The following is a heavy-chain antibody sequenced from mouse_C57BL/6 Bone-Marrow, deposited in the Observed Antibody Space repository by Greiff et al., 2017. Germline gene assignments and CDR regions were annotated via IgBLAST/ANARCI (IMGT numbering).Heavy chain of an antibody. CDR2: IDPETGGT. CDR1: GYTFTDYE. V-gene: IGHV1-15*01. J-gene: IGHJ1*03. CDR3: TRGGVVSYWYFDV. Sequence: QVQLQQPGAELVRPGASVTLSCKASGYTFTDYEMHWVKQTPVHGLEWIGAIDPETGGTAYNQKFKGKAILTADKSSSTAYMELRSLTSEDSAVYYCTRGGVVSYWYFDVWGTGTTVTVSS. D-gene: IGHD1-1*01.